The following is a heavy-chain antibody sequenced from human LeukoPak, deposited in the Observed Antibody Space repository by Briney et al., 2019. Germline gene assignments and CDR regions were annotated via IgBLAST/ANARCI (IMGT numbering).Heavy chain of an antibody. CDR2: ISSSSSYI. V-gene: IGHV3-21*01. D-gene: IGHD2-2*01. J-gene: IGHJ2*01. Sequence: GSLRLSCAASGFTFSSYSMNWVRQAPGKGLEWVSSISSSSSYIYYADSVKGRFTITRDDSKDTLYLQMNSPRAEDTAVYYCVVILVPGGVWHFDLWGRGTLVTVSS. CDR1: GFTFSSYS. CDR3: VVILVPGGVWHFDL.